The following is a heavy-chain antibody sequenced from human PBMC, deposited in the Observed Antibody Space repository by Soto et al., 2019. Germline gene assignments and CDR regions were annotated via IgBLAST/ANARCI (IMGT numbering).Heavy chain of an antibody. Sequence: GGSLRLSCAASGFTFSSYWMHWVRQAPGKGLVWVSRINSDGSSTSYADSVKGRFTISRDNAKNTLYLQMNSLRAEDTAVYYCARDRTVTNPGNYYYYYYGMAVWGQGTTVTVSS. CDR2: INSDGSST. V-gene: IGHV3-74*01. CDR1: GFTFSSYW. D-gene: IGHD4-17*01. CDR3: ARDRTVTNPGNYYYYYYGMAV. J-gene: IGHJ6*02.